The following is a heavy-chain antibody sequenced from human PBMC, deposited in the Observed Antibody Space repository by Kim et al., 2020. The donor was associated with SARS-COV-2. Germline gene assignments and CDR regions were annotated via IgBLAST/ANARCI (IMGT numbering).Heavy chain of an antibody. CDR1: GFTFSNYA. CDR3: ATRMTSYWYFDI. Sequence: GGSLRLSCTASGFTFSNYAMTWVRQSPGKGLEWVSSIGANGGDIHYGDSVKGRFTISRDNSKNTLYVQMNRLRADDTALYYCATRMTSYWYFDIWGRGTL. V-gene: IGHV3-23*01. J-gene: IGHJ2*01. D-gene: IGHD2-21*02. CDR2: IGANGGDI.